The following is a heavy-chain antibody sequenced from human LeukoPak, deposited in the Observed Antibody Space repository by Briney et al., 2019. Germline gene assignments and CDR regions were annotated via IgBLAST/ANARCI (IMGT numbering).Heavy chain of an antibody. Sequence: PSDTLSLTCTVSGGSISSYYWSWIRQPPGKGLEWIGYIYYSGSTNYNPSLKSRVTISVDTSKNQFSLKLSSVTAADTAVYYCARVRTPYGYYGMDVWGQGTTVTVSS. J-gene: IGHJ6*02. V-gene: IGHV4-59*07. D-gene: IGHD3-10*01. CDR3: ARVRTPYGYYGMDV. CDR1: GGSISSYY. CDR2: IYYSGST.